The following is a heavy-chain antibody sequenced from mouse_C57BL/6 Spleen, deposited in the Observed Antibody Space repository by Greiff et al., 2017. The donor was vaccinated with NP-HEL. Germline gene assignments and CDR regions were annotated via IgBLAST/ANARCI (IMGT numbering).Heavy chain of an antibody. D-gene: IGHD1-1*01. V-gene: IGHV1-39*01. CDR3: ARVTTVVATNAMDY. CDR2: INPNYGTT. Sequence: VQLQQSGPELVKPGASVKISCKASGYSFTDYNMNWVKQSNGKSLEWIGVINPNYGTTSYNQKFKGKATLTADKSSSTAYMQLSSLTSEDSAVYFCARVTTVVATNAMDYWGQGTSVTVSS. CDR1: GYSFTDYN. J-gene: IGHJ4*01.